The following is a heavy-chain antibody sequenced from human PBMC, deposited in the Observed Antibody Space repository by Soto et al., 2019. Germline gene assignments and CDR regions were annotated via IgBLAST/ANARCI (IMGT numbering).Heavy chain of an antibody. CDR2: ISSNGGST. Sequence: QPGGSLRLSCSASGFTFSSYAMHWVRQAPGKGLEYVSAISSNGGSTYYADSVKGRFTISRDNSKNTLCLQMSSLRAEDTAVYYCVKDFHYYENWFDPWGQGTLVTVSS. J-gene: IGHJ5*02. CDR1: GFTFSSYA. CDR3: VKDFHYYENWFDP. V-gene: IGHV3-64D*06. D-gene: IGHD3-22*01.